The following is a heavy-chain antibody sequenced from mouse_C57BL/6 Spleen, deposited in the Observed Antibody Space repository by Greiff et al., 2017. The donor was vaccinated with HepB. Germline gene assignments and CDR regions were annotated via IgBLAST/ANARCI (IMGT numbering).Heavy chain of an antibody. CDR1: GYTFTDYY. CDR3: ARSELYYGPYYAMDY. Sequence: EVQLQQSGPELVKPGASVKISCKASGYTFTDYYMNWVKQSHGKSLEWIGDINPNNGGTSYNQKFKGKATLTVDKSSSTAYMELRSLTSEDSAVYYCARSELYYGPYYAMDYWGQGTSVTVSS. V-gene: IGHV1-26*01. CDR2: INPNNGGT. J-gene: IGHJ4*01. D-gene: IGHD1-1*02.